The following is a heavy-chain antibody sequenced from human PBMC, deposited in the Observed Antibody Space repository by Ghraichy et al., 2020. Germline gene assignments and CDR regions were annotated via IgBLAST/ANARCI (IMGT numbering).Heavy chain of an antibody. CDR2: ILGGGSDT. CDR1: GFTFSSYT. Sequence: GASLRLSCVGSGFTFSSYTMNWVRQSPGKGLQWVSGILGGGSDTFYTDSVKGRFTISRDDSKSTVYLQMNSLRVEDTAIYYCTKDRVPDGLWQFDFWGQGTLVTVSS. D-gene: IGHD1-14*01. CDR3: TKDRVPDGLWQFDF. V-gene: IGHV3-23*01. J-gene: IGHJ4*02.